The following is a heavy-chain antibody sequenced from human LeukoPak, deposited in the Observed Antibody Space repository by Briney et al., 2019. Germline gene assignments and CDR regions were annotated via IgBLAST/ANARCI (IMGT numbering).Heavy chain of an antibody. V-gene: IGHV3-53*01. CDR1: GFTVNSNF. Sequence: PGGSLRLSCAASGFTVNSNFMSWDRQAPGKGLEWVSAIYAGGSTYYEDSVKGRFTIFRDNSKNTVYLQMNSLRAEDTAVYYCARATALRNNRLAPWGQGTLVTVSS. CDR3: ARATALRNNRLAP. CDR2: IYAGGST. J-gene: IGHJ5*02. D-gene: IGHD5/OR15-5a*01.